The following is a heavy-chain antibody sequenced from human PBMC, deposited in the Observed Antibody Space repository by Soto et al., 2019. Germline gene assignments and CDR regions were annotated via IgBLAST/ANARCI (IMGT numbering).Heavy chain of an antibody. V-gene: IGHV5-51*01. CDR3: ARWPTGSRGSHFEQ. J-gene: IGHJ4*02. Sequence: GESLKISCKGSGYSFTSYWIGWVRQMPGKGLEWMGIIHPGDSDIRYSPSFQGQVTISADKSITTAYLQWSSLKASDSAIYYCARWPTGSRGSHFEQWGQGTLVTVSS. D-gene: IGHD6-13*01. CDR1: GYSFTSYW. CDR2: IHPGDSDI.